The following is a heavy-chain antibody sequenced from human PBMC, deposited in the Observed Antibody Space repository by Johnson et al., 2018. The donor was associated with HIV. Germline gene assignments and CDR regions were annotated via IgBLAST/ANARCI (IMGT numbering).Heavy chain of an antibody. CDR1: GFTFSNYA. CDR2: ISSDGSNK. V-gene: IGHV3-30*04. CDR3: ARANSYGDYRAKAFDI. Sequence: QVQLVESGGGVVQPGRSLRLSCAASGFTFSNYAIHWVRQAPGKGLEWVAVISSDGSNKYHADSVKGRFTISRDNAKNSLYLQMNSLRAEDTALYYCARANSYGDYRAKAFDIWGQGTMVTVSS. D-gene: IGHD4-17*01. J-gene: IGHJ3*02.